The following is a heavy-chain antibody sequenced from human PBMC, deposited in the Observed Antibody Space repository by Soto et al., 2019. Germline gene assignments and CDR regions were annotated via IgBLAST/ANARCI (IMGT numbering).Heavy chain of an antibody. V-gene: IGHV3-23*01. J-gene: IGHJ6*02. D-gene: IGHD6-13*01. Sequence: EVQLLESGGGLVQPGGSLRLSCAASGVTFSDYVMNWVRQAPGKGLEWVSGVSGSGSRTYYADSVKGRFTISRDNSKNTLYLQMNSLRAGDTAVYSCAKDRARGITAAPDGMDVWGQGTTVTVSS. CDR1: GVTFSDYV. CDR3: AKDRARGITAAPDGMDV. CDR2: VSGSGSRT.